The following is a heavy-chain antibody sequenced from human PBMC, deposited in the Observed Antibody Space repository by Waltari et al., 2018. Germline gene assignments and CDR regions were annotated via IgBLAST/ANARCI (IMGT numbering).Heavy chain of an antibody. J-gene: IGHJ3*02. Sequence: QVQLQESGPGLVKPSETLSLTCTVSGGSISSYYWSWIRPPPGRGLEWIGYIYYSGSTNYNPSLKSRFTISVDTSKNQFSLKLSSVTAADTAVYYCARVGYCSGGSCYSGAFDIWGQGTMVTVSS. CDR2: IYYSGST. CDR1: GGSISSYY. V-gene: IGHV4-59*01. CDR3: ARVGYCSGGSCYSGAFDI. D-gene: IGHD2-15*01.